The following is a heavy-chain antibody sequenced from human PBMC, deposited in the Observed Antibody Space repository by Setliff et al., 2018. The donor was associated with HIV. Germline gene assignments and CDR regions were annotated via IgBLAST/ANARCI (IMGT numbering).Heavy chain of an antibody. J-gene: IGHJ3*01. CDR3: ARRRDCDILTVRNEAFDV. D-gene: IGHD3-9*01. Sequence: GESMKTSCKSSGYSFTTYWIGWVRQMPWKGLEWMAIIYPGDSDDRYSPSFQGQVTIPADKSISTAYLQWSSLKASDTAMYYCARRRDCDILTVRNEAFDVWGQATMVTVSS. CDR1: GYSFTTYW. CDR2: IYPGDSDD. V-gene: IGHV5-51*01.